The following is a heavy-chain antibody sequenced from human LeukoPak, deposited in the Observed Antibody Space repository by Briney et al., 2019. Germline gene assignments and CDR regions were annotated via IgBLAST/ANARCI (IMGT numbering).Heavy chain of an antibody. CDR2: IGSDDNK. V-gene: IGHV3-23*01. CDR3: AKDLHYYVAMDG. D-gene: IGHD3-10*02. J-gene: IGHJ6*02. Sequence: GGSLSLSCAASGFTFSDCAMSWVRQAPGKGLEWVSSIGSDDNKHYSESVRGRFAISRDNSKNTLFLQMSSLRAEDTALYYCAKDLHYYVAMDGWGQGTTVTVSS. CDR1: GFTFSDCA.